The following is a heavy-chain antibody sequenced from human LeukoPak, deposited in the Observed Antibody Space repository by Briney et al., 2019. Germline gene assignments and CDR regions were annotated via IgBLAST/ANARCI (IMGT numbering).Heavy chain of an antibody. CDR3: ARHNYVWGTVGLREFDY. D-gene: IGHD3-16*01. CDR1: GGSISSGTDY. Sequence: PSETLSLTCTVSGGSISSGTDYWSWIRQHPGKGPEWIGYISYSGSTYYNTSLKSRVTISVDTSKNQFSLNLRSVTAAGTAVYYCARHNYVWGTVGLREFDYWGQGTLVTVSS. V-gene: IGHV4-31*03. J-gene: IGHJ4*02. CDR2: ISYSGST.